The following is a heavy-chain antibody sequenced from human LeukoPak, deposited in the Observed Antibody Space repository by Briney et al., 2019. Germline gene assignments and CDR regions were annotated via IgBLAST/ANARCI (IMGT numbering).Heavy chain of an antibody. J-gene: IGHJ6*03. CDR3: ARESQGMWGIVVVRPPEYYMDV. Sequence: SGTLSLTCGVSGGSISSSHWWSWVRQPPGKGLEWIGEIYHSGSTNYNPSLKSRVTISVGKSKNQFSLKLSSVTAADTAVYYCARESQGMWGIVVVRPPEYYMDVWGKGTTVTVSS. V-gene: IGHV4-4*02. CDR1: GGSISSSHW. CDR2: IYHSGST. D-gene: IGHD3-22*01.